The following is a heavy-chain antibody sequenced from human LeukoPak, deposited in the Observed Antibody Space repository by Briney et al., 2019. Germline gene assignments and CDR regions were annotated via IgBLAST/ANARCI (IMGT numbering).Heavy chain of an antibody. J-gene: IGHJ4*02. V-gene: IGHV3-23*01. CDR1: GYSFSTYG. D-gene: IGHD4-17*01. Sequence: GGSLRLSCEGFGYSFSTYGMSWVRQAPGKGLEWVSGISGSGDSTDYAESVKGRFTISRDNSKNSLYLQMNSLRAEDTAVYYCARIVATVTTLVPDYWGQGTLVTVSS. CDR2: ISGSGDST. CDR3: ARIVATVTTLVPDY.